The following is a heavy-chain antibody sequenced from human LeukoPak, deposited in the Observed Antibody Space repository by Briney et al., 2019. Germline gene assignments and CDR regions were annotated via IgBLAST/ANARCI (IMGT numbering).Heavy chain of an antibody. V-gene: IGHV3-48*03. CDR3: ARGRRLTGTNDDSGTTGRGY. J-gene: IGHJ4*02. D-gene: IGHD1-7*01. CDR2: ISRSGSSI. CDR1: GGSISSSSYY. Sequence: LSLTCTVSGGSISSSSYYWGWVRQAPGKGLEWVSYISRSGSSIHYGDSVKGRFTISRDNAKNSLYLQMNSLRAEDTAVYYCARGRRLTGTNDDSGTTGRGYWGQGTLVTVSS.